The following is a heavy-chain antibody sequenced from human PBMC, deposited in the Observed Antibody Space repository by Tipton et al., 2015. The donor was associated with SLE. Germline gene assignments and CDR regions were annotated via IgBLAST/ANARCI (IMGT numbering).Heavy chain of an antibody. V-gene: IGHV3-74*01. CDR2: INSDGSST. CDR1: GFTFSSYW. CDR3: ARGPNYMDV. Sequence: GSLRLSCAASGFTFSSYWMHWVRQAPGKGLVWVSRINSDGSSTSYADSVKGRFTISRDNAKNSLYLQMNSLRADDTAVHYCARGPNYMDVWGKGTTVTVSS. J-gene: IGHJ6*03.